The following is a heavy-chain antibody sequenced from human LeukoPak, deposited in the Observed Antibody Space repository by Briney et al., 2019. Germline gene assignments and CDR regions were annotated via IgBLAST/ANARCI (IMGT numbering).Heavy chain of an antibody. J-gene: IGHJ4*02. Sequence: GGSLRLSCVASGFTFSDYYMTWIRQAPGKGLEWVSCINKDSNIIYYADSVKGRFTISRDNAKNSLYLQMNSLRAEDTAVYYCARGPYGDYVDALDYWGQGTLVTVSS. CDR2: INKDSNII. CDR3: ARGPYGDYVDALDY. CDR1: GFTFSDYY. V-gene: IGHV3-11*04. D-gene: IGHD4-17*01.